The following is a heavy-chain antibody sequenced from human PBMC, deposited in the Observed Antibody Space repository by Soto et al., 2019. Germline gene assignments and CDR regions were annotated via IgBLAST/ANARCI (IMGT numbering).Heavy chain of an antibody. CDR1: GYTFTGYY. J-gene: IGHJ6*02. Sequence: ASVKVSCKASGYTFTGYYMHWVRQAPGQGLEWMGWINPNSGGTNYVQKFQGWVTMTRDTSISTAYMELSRLRSDDTAVYYCARGALVYGIYYYYGMDVWGQGTTVTVSS. CDR2: INPNSGGT. CDR3: ARGALVYGIYYYYGMDV. V-gene: IGHV1-2*04. D-gene: IGHD2-2*02.